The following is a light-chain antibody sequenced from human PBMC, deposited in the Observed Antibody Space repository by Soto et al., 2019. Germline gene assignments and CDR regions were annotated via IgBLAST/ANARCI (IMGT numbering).Light chain of an antibody. V-gene: IGKV3-20*01. CDR1: QSVSSSY. J-gene: IGKJ2*01. CDR2: GAS. Sequence: EIVLTQSPGTLSLSPGERATLSCRASQSVSSSYLAWYQQKPGQAPRLLIYGASSRDTGIPDRFSGSGSGTDFTLTISRLETEDFAVYYCQQYGRSPLFGQGTKLEIK. CDR3: QQYGRSPL.